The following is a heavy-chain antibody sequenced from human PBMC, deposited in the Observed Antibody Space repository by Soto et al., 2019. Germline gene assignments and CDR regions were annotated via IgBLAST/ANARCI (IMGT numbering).Heavy chain of an antibody. CDR3: ARGRYGDY. Sequence: QAHLVQSGPEVKKPGASVKVSCKGSGYIFTSYGIAWVRQAPVQGLEWMGWISAHNGNTEYAQKFQGRVTVTRDTSTSTAYLELRSLRSDDTALYYCARGRYGDYWGQGALVTVSS. V-gene: IGHV1-18*01. D-gene: IGHD4-17*01. J-gene: IGHJ4*02. CDR1: GYIFTSYG. CDR2: ISAHNGNT.